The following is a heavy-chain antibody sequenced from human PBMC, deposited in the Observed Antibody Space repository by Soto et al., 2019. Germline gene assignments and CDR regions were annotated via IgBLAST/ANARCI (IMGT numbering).Heavy chain of an antibody. V-gene: IGHV1-18*01. CDR3: ARSWVTGKGGMDV. CDR2: INGYTGNT. J-gene: IGHJ6*02. CDR1: GYTFTSYG. Sequence: QVQLVQSGAEVKKPGASVKVSCKASGYTFTSYGFSWVRQAPGQGLEWMGWINGYTGNTHYAQKVQGRVTMTTDTXPSTAYMELWTLISDDTAVYYCARSWVTGKGGMDVWGQGTTVTVSS. D-gene: IGHD3-16*01.